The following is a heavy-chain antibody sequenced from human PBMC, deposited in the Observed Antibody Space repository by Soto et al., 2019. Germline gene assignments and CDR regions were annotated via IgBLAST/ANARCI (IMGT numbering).Heavy chain of an antibody. CDR1: SSPLNSRCY. Sequence: PSETLSLTCTVSSSPLNSRCYWGWIRKTAGKGLEWVASIYHSGSTHYNPSLKSRATIAVETSNNQFFLRLGSVTAAETAIYYCSRNTSGRNFDYWGQGTQVTVSS. CDR3: SRNTSGRNFDY. V-gene: IGHV4-38-2*02. J-gene: IGHJ4*02. CDR2: IYHSGST. D-gene: IGHD6-19*01.